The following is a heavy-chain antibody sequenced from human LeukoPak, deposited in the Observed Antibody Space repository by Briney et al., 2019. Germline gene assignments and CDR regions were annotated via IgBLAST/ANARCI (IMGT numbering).Heavy chain of an antibody. J-gene: IGHJ3*02. CDR1: GYSISSGYY. CDR2: IYHSGST. V-gene: IGHV4-38-2*02. CDR3: ARDAIQYTVTTSGPDAFDI. Sequence: SETLSLTCTVSGYSISSGYYWGWIRQPPGKGLEWIGSIYHSGSTYYNPSLKSRVTISVDTSKNQFSLKLSSVTAADTAVYYCARDAIQYTVTTSGPDAFDIWGQGTMVTVSS. D-gene: IGHD4-17*01.